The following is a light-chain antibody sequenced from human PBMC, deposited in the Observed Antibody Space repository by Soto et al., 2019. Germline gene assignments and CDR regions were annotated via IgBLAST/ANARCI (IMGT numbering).Light chain of an antibody. J-gene: IGLJ7*01. CDR3: AAWDDSLNGAV. Sequence: QSVLTQPPSASGTPGQRVTISCSGSSSNLGSNTVNWYQQLPGTAPKLLIYSNNQRPSGVPDRFSGSKSGTSASLAISGLQSEDEADYYCAAWDDSLNGAVFGGGTQLTVL. V-gene: IGLV1-44*01. CDR1: SSNLGSNT. CDR2: SNN.